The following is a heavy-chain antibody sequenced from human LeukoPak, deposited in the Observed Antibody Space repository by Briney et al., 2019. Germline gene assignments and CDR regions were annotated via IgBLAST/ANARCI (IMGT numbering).Heavy chain of an antibody. J-gene: IGHJ4*02. D-gene: IGHD3-22*01. V-gene: IGHV3-23*01. CDR1: GFTFSSYA. CDR3: ANVCFACSSGYFDY. Sequence: GGTLRLSCAASGFTFSSYAMSWIRHAPGKGRERGSPISGSGGSTYYADSVKGRFTISRQNSKNTPYLKVNSPRADDTATHYCANVCFACSSGYFDYWGQGTLVTVSS. CDR2: ISGSGGST.